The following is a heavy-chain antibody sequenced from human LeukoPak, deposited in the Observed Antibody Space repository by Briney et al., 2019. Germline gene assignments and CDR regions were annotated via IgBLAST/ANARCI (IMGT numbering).Heavy chain of an antibody. CDR1: GFTFSAYP. V-gene: IGHV3-64*01. D-gene: IGHD1-26*01. Sequence: PGGSLRLSCVASGFTFSAYPMHWVRQAPGKGLEYVSSFSSNGGTTYYTNSAEGRFTISRDNSKNTLYLQMGSLRAEDMAVYFCARARGSSTYDAFDIWGQGTMVTVSS. CDR2: FSSNGGTT. CDR3: ARARGSSTYDAFDI. J-gene: IGHJ3*02.